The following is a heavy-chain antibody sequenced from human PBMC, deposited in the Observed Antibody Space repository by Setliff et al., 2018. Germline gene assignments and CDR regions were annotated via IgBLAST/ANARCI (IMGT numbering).Heavy chain of an antibody. V-gene: IGHV4-59*12. D-gene: IGHD2-8*01. CDR1: GGSISSYS. Sequence: SETLSLTCTVSGGSISSYSWSWIRQPPGKGLQWIGYISYSGATNYNPSLKSRVTISVDTSKNQFSLKLSSVTAADTAVYFCAREDGPNYYYYYMDIWGKGTTVTAP. J-gene: IGHJ6*03. CDR2: ISYSGAT. CDR3: AREDGPNYYYYYMDI.